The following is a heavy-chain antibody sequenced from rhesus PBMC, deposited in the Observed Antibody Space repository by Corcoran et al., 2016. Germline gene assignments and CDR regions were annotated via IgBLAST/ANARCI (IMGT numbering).Heavy chain of an antibody. CDR3: ARGSTVDY. Sequence: QVQLQESGPGLVKPSETLSLTCAVSGGSVSSGHWWNWIRQPPGKGLEWIGDISGSSAATYYNPSLKSRVTFSGDTSKNHFSLRLNSVTAADTAVYYCARGSTVDYWGPGVLVTVSS. V-gene: IGHV4-65*01. CDR2: ISGSSAAT. CDR1: GGSVSSGHW. J-gene: IGHJ4*01.